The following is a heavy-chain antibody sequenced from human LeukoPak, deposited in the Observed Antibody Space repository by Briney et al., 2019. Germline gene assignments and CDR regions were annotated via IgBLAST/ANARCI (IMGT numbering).Heavy chain of an antibody. CDR3: VTMKKKSPSYGMDV. CDR2: SRNKAFSYST. CDR1: RFTFSDYY. Sequence: GGSLRLSCAASRFTFSDYYIDWVRQAPGKGLEWVGRSRNKAFSYSTEYAASVKGRFTISRDESKNSLYLQMNSLKTEDTAVYYCVTMKKKSPSYGMDVWGQGTTVTVS. V-gene: IGHV3-72*01. J-gene: IGHJ6*02.